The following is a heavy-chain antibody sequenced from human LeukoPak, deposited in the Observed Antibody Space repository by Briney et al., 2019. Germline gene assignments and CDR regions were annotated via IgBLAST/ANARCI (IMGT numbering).Heavy chain of an antibody. D-gene: IGHD3-16*01. Sequence: PGGSLRLSCAASGFTFSSYSMNWVRQAPGKGPEWVSSISSSSTYIYYADSVKGRFTISRDNAKNLLYLQMNSLRAEDTAVYYCARDPGWGALDHWGQGTLVTVS. CDR3: ARDPGWGALDH. V-gene: IGHV3-21*01. CDR1: GFTFSSYS. J-gene: IGHJ4*02. CDR2: ISSSSTYI.